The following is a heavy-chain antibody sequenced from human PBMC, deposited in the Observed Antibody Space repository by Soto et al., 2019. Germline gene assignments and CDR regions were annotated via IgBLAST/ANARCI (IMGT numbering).Heavy chain of an antibody. J-gene: IGHJ6*02. D-gene: IGHD1-26*01. CDR2: IYPGDSDT. Sequence: GESLKISCMGSGYSFTSYWIGWVRQMPGKGLEWMGIIYPGDSDTRYSPSFQGQVTISADKSSSTAYLQWSSLKASDTAMYYCARGGGSYPLYYYYGMDVWGQGTTVTVS. CDR3: ARGGGSYPLYYYYGMDV. CDR1: GYSFTSYW. V-gene: IGHV5-51*01.